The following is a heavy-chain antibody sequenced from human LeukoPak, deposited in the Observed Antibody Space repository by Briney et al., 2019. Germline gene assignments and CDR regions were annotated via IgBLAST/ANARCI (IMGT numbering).Heavy chain of an antibody. D-gene: IGHD3-10*01. V-gene: IGHV1-18*01. J-gene: IGHJ3*02. Sequence: KLQGRVTMTTDTSTSTAYMDLRSLRSDDTAVYYCARNLWFGESSDAFDMWGQGTMVTVSS. CDR3: ARNLWFGESSDAFDM.